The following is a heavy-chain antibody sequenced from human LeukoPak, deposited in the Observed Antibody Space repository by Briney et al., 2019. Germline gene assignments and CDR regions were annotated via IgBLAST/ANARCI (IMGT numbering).Heavy chain of an antibody. Sequence: SVKVSCKASGDTFSSFAVSWVRQAPGQGLEWMGRIIPLFGAADYAQRYQGRVTISADNSLNTAYLELSSLTSEDTAVYYCASPYDYGDHYLDALHIWGQGTIVTVSS. J-gene: IGHJ3*02. D-gene: IGHD4-17*01. CDR3: ASPYDYGDHYLDALHI. CDR1: GDTFSSFA. CDR2: IIPLFGAA. V-gene: IGHV1-69*06.